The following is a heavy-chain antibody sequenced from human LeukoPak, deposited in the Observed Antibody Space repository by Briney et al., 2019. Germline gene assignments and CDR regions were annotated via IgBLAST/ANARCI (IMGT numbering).Heavy chain of an antibody. CDR1: GGSFSGYY. Sequence: SETLSLTCAVYGGSFSGYYWSWIRQPPGKGLEWIGEINHSGSTNYNPSLKSRVTISVDTSKNQFSLKLSSVTAADTAVYYCVRGRYYGSGSDFDYWGQGTLVTVSS. V-gene: IGHV4-34*01. CDR2: INHSGST. D-gene: IGHD3-10*01. J-gene: IGHJ4*02. CDR3: VRGRYYGSGSDFDY.